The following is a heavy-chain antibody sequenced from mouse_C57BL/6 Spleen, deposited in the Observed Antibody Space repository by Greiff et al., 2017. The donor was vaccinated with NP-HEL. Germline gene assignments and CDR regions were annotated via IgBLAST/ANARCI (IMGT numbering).Heavy chain of an antibody. CDR3: VRHPYYSNYVDY. CDR1: GFSFNTYA. Sequence: EVQGVESGGGLVQPQGSLQLSCAASGFSFNTYAMNWVRQAPGKGLEWVARIRSKSNNYATYYADSVKDRFTISRDDSESMLYLQMNNLKTEDTAMYYCVRHPYYSNYVDYWGQGTTLTVSS. D-gene: IGHD2-5*01. J-gene: IGHJ2*01. V-gene: IGHV10-1*01. CDR2: IRSKSNNYAT.